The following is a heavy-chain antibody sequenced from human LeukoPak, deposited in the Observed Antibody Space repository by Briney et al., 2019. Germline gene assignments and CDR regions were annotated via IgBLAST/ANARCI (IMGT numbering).Heavy chain of an antibody. CDR3: ARGGVIVVVPDNWFDP. D-gene: IGHD2-2*01. CDR1: GYTFTGYY. V-gene: IGHV1-2*06. Sequence: GSVKVSCKASGYTFTGYYMHWVRQAPGQGLEWMGRINPNSGGTSYAQKFQGRVTMTRDTSISTAYMELSRLRSDDTAVYYCARGGVIVVVPDNWFDPWGQGTLVTVSS. J-gene: IGHJ5*02. CDR2: INPNSGGT.